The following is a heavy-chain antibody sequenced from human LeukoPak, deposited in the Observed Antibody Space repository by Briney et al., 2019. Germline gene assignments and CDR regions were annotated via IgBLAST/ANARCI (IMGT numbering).Heavy chain of an antibody. J-gene: IGHJ4*02. CDR3: ARGGDSSGYPDY. CDR1: GGSINTYY. V-gene: IGHV4-59*01. Sequence: SETLSLTCTVSGGSINTYYWSWIRQPPGKGLEWIGYIYYSGSTKYSPSLKSRVTISVDTSKNQFSLKLSSVTAADTAVYYCARGGDSSGYPDYWGQGTLVTVSS. D-gene: IGHD3-22*01. CDR2: IYYSGST.